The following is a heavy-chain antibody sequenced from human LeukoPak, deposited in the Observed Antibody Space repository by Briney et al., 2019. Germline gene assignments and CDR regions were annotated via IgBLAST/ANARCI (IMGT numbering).Heavy chain of an antibody. Sequence: SETLSLTCTVSGGSISSGDYYWSWIRQPPGKGLEWIGYIYYSGSTYYNPSLKSRVTISVDTSKNQFSLKLSSVTAADTAVYYCARVAHYYDSSGYYGVGYYFDYWGQETLVTVSS. D-gene: IGHD3-22*01. CDR3: ARVAHYYDSSGYYGVGYYFDY. CDR1: GGSISSGDYY. V-gene: IGHV4-30-4*01. CDR2: IYYSGST. J-gene: IGHJ4*02.